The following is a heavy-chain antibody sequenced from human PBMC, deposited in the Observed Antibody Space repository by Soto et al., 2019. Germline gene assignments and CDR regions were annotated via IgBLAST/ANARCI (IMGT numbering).Heavy chain of an antibody. Sequence: EVQLLESGGDLVQPGGSLRLSCAASGFSFRDFSMNWFRQAPGXXXXWVSFIDLSGTTTYYRDSVKGRFTMSKDKSRKTVYLQMNSLRVEDTAIYYCAKDRVPDGIYSSDYWGQGVLVTVSS. V-gene: IGHV3-23*01. CDR3: AKDRVPDGIYSSDY. D-gene: IGHD2-15*01. CDR1: GFSFRDFS. J-gene: IGHJ4*02. CDR2: IDLSGTTT.